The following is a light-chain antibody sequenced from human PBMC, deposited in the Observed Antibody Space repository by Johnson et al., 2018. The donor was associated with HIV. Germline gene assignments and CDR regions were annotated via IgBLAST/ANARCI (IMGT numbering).Light chain of an antibody. V-gene: IGLV1-51*01. CDR2: DND. CDR3: GAWDSSLSAGHYV. Sequence: QSVLTQPPSVSAAPGQKVTISCSGNRSNIGNNYVSWYQQLPGTGPKLLIYDNDKRPSGIPDRFSGSKSGTSATLGITGLQTGDEADYYCGAWDSSLSAGHYVFGSGTEVTVL. CDR1: RSNIGNNY. J-gene: IGLJ1*01.